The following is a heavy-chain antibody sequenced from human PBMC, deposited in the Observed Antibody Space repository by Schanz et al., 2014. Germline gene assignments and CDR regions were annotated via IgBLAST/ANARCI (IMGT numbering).Heavy chain of an antibody. CDR3: AGGSGWHPSTDY. CDR2: ISGSGGST. J-gene: IGHJ4*02. V-gene: IGHV3-23*01. Sequence: QLLASGGCLVQPGGSLKLSRPASGLIFSNYVMSWVRQAPGKGLERVSAISGSGGSTNYADSVKGRFTISRDNAKSSLYLQMNSLRVEDTAVYYCAGGSGWHPSTDYWGQGTLVTVSS. D-gene: IGHD6-19*01. CDR1: GLIFSNYV.